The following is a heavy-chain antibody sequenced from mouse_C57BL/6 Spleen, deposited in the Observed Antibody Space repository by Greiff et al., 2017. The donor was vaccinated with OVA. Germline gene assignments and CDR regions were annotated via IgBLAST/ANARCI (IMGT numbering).Heavy chain of an antibody. CDR3: ARFITTVVARDY. CDR2: IYPGDGDT. J-gene: IGHJ2*01. Sequence: VQLQQSGAELVKPGASVKISCKASGYAFSSYWMNWVKQRPGKGLEWIGQIYPGDGDTNYNGQFKGKATLTADTSSSTAYMQLSSLTSEDSAVYYCARFITTVVARDYWGQGTTLTVSS. CDR1: GYAFSSYW. D-gene: IGHD1-1*01. V-gene: IGHV1-80*01.